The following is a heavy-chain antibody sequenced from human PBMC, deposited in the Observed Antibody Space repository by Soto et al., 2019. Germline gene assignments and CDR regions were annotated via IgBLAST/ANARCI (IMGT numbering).Heavy chain of an antibody. CDR3: ARPEYSSSSYGMDV. CDR2: ISSSSSTI. J-gene: IGHJ6*02. D-gene: IGHD6-6*01. Sequence: PGGSVRLSCAASGFTFSSYSMNWVRQAPGKGLEWVSYISSSSSTIYYADSVKGRFTISRDNAKNSLYLQMNSLRDEDTAVYYSARPEYSSSSYGMDVWGQGTTVTVSS. V-gene: IGHV3-48*02. CDR1: GFTFSSYS.